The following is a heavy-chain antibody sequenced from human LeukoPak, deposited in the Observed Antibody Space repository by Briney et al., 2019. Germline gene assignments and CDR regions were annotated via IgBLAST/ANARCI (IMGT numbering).Heavy chain of an antibody. J-gene: IGHJ4*02. V-gene: IGHV1-2*02. Sequence: GASVKVSCKASRYTFIDYYIHWVRQAPGQGLQWMGWINPKSGGTNYAQKFQGRVTMTRDTSISTAYMELSRLRSDDTAVYYCARDRPRLYDSGGYYLGYLDYWGQGTLVTVSS. CDR3: ARDRPRLYDSGGYYLGYLDY. CDR1: RYTFIDYY. CDR2: INPKSGGT. D-gene: IGHD3-22*01.